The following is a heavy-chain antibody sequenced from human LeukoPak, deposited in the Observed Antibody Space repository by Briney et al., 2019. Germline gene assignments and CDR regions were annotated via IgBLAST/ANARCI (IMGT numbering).Heavy chain of an antibody. V-gene: IGHV1-69*13. J-gene: IGHJ4*02. CDR3: AGSLKFITMIPHY. D-gene: IGHD3-22*01. CDR2: IIPIFGTA. CDR1: GGTFSSYA. Sequence: SVKVSCKASGGTFSSYAISWVRQAPGQGLEWMGGIIPIFGTANYAQKFQGRVTITADESTNTAYMELSSLRSEDTAVFYCAGSLKFITMIPHYWGQGTLVTVSS.